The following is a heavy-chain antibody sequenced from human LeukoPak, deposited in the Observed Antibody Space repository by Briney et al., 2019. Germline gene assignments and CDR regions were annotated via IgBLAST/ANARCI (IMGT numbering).Heavy chain of an antibody. CDR2: INPNSGDT. D-gene: IGHD1-1*01. J-gene: IGHJ4*02. CDR3: AREADVGKDFDC. Sequence: ASVKVSCKASGYTFTYHYIHLVRQAPGQGLEWMGIINPNSGDTNYAQRFQGRVTMTRDTSTSTVYMDMSSLDSEDTAVYYCAREADVGKDFDCWGQGTLVTVSS. V-gene: IGHV1-46*01. CDR1: GYTFTYHY.